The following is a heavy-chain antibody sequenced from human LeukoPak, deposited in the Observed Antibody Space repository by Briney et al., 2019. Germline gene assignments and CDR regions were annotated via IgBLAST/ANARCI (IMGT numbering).Heavy chain of an antibody. CDR2: INPNSGDT. CDR1: GYTFTSYG. D-gene: IGHD3-9*01. J-gene: IGHJ4*01. CDR3: VSRLSTSRYFDWSYFDY. V-gene: IGHV1-2*02. Sequence: ASVKVSCKASGYTFTSYGISWVRQAPGQGLEWMGWINPNSGDTHSAQNFQGGVTMTRDTSISTAYMELSRLRSDDTAVYYCVSRLSTSRYFDWSYFDYWGQEPWSPSPQ.